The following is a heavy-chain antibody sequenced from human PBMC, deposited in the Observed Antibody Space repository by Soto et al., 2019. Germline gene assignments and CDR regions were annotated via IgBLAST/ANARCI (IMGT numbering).Heavy chain of an antibody. CDR2: IWYGGSNK. CDR1: GFTFSSYG. Sequence: GGSLRLSCAASGFTFSSYGMHWVRQAPGKGLEWVAVIWYGGSNKYYADSVKGRFTISRDNSKNTLYLQMNSLRAEDTAVYYCARAHPVVTLLYYGMDVWGQGTTVTVSS. D-gene: IGHD2-21*02. V-gene: IGHV3-33*01. J-gene: IGHJ6*02. CDR3: ARAHPVVTLLYYGMDV.